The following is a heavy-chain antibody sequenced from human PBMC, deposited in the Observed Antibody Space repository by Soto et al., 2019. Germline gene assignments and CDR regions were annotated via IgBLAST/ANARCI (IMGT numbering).Heavy chain of an antibody. CDR2: ISAYNGNT. Sequence: SVKVSCKASGYTFTSYGISWVRQAPGQGLEWMGWISAYNGNTNYAQKLQGRVTMTTDTSTSTAYMELRSLRSDDTAVYYCARDTQVQLRFLEWFDAYYGMDVWGQGTSVTLSS. D-gene: IGHD3-3*01. CDR1: GYTFTSYG. J-gene: IGHJ6*02. V-gene: IGHV1-18*04. CDR3: ARDTQVQLRFLEWFDAYYGMDV.